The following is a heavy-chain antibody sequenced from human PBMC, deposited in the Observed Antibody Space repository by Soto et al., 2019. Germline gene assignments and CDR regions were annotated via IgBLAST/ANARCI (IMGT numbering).Heavy chain of an antibody. V-gene: IGHV1-18*01. CDR2: ISGNNGYT. CDR1: GYNFTRYG. J-gene: IGHJ4*02. D-gene: IGHD1-7*01. Sequence: QVQLVQSGAEVRLPGASVKISCKASGYNFTRYGITWVRQAPGQGLEWMVWISGNNGYTNQAQHLQGRVTLITDTSTRTAYLELNSLTSDAAAVYYWARVEHVSMMRGGWKYDFDYWGQGTPVTVSS. CDR3: ARVEHVSMMRGGWKYDFDY.